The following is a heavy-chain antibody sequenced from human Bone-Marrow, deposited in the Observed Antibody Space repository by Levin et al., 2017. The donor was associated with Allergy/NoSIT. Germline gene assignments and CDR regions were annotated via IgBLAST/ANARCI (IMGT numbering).Heavy chain of an antibody. D-gene: IGHD3-10*01. CDR1: GFTFGDYA. Sequence: SCTASGFTFGDYAMSWFRQAPGKGLEWVGFIRSKAYGGTTEYAASVKGRFTISRDDSKSIAYLQMNSLKTEDTAVYYCTRGGFKGGLLWFGELLWEYRNWFDPWGQGTLVTVSS. J-gene: IGHJ5*02. CDR3: TRGGFKGGLLWFGELLWEYRNWFDP. V-gene: IGHV3-49*03. CDR2: IRSKAYGGTT.